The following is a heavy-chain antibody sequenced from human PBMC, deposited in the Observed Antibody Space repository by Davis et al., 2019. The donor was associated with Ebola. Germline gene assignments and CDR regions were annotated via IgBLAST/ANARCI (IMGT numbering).Heavy chain of an antibody. J-gene: IGHJ4*02. CDR1: GASLYDNY. CDR3: AKHVGGVYRSTWYYFDY. D-gene: IGHD6-13*01. V-gene: IGHV4-59*08. CDR2: ITDGGST. Sequence: MPSETLSLTCTVSGASLYDNYWSWIRQPPGKGLEWMGYITDGGSTNYNPSLKSRLTISRDTSRNQFSLKLSSVTVADTAVYYCAKHVGGVYRSTWYYFDYWGQGTLASVSS.